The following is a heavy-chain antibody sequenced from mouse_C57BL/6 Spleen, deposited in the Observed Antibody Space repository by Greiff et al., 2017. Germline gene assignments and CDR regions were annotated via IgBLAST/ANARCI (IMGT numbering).Heavy chain of an antibody. J-gene: IGHJ2*01. CDR2: IYPGDGDT. V-gene: IGHV1-82*01. CDR1: GYAFSSSW. D-gene: IGHD2-4*01. Sequence: VQRVESGPELVKPGASVKISCKASGYAFSSSWMNWVKQRPGKGLEWIGRIYPGDGDTNYNGKFKGKATLTADKSSSTAYMQLSSLTSEDSAVYFCAREGGLRRGFFDYWGQGTTLTVSS. CDR3: AREGGLRRGFFDY.